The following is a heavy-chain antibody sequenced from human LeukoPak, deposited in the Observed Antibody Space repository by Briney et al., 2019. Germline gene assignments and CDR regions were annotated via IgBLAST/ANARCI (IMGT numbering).Heavy chain of an antibody. J-gene: IGHJ4*02. CDR3: AKDRETTASGTFDY. Sequence: GGSLRLSCAASGFTFSNYGMHCVRQAPGKGLEWVAGISEDGINKYYADSVKARFTISRDNSNNTLFLQMNNLRADDTAVYYCAKDRETTASGTFDYWGQGALVTASS. D-gene: IGHD6-13*01. CDR2: ISEDGINK. V-gene: IGHV3-30*18. CDR1: GFTFSNYG.